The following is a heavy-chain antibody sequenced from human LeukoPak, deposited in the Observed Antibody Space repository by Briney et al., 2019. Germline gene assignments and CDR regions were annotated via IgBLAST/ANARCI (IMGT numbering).Heavy chain of an antibody. CDR1: GFTFSNYA. J-gene: IGHJ4*02. Sequence: GGSLRLSCAASGFTFSNYAMTWVRQAPGKGLEWVSSISGSGGTTYYADSVKGRLTISRDNSKNTLFLQMNSLRAEDTAVYYCAYGSGSYFAPYFEYWGQGTLVTVSS. CDR3: AYGSGSYFAPYFEY. CDR2: ISGSGGTT. V-gene: IGHV3-23*01. D-gene: IGHD3-10*01.